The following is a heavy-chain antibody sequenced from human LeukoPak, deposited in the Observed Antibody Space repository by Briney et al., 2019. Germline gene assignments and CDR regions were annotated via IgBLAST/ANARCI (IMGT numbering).Heavy chain of an antibody. CDR3: ARHFRGRVLLWFGELSGYFDY. D-gene: IGHD3-10*01. Sequence: PSETLSLTCTVSGYSISSGYYWGWIRQPPGKGLEWIGEINHSGSTNYNPSLKSRVTISVDTSKNQFSLKLSSVTAADTAVYYCARHFRGRVLLWFGELSGYFDYWGQGTLVTVSS. CDR2: INHSGST. CDR1: GYSISSGYY. V-gene: IGHV4-38-2*02. J-gene: IGHJ4*02.